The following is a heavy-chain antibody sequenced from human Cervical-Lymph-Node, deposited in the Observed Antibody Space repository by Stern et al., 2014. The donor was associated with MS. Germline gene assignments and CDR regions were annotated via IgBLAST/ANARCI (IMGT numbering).Heavy chain of an antibody. CDR1: GYSLSNTW. V-gene: IGHV5-51*04. CDR3: ARGRGIALRPDY. Sequence: EVQLVQSGAELKKPGESLRISCKGSGYSLSNTWIGWVRQMPGKGLEWMGIIYPGAPEPRYSPSFQGQVTISADKPINPAYLQWSSLKASDTAMYYCARGRGIALRPDYWGQGTLVTVSS. D-gene: IGHD6-13*01. CDR2: IYPGAPEP. J-gene: IGHJ4*02.